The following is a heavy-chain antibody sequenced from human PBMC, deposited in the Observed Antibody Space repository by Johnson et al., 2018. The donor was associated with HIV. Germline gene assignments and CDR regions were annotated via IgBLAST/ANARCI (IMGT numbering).Heavy chain of an antibody. CDR3: AKGSSGALDSSSWYGDGAFDI. CDR2: ISWNSGSI. V-gene: IGHV3-20*04. J-gene: IGHJ3*02. CDR1: GFTFDDYG. D-gene: IGHD6-13*01. Sequence: VQLLESGGGVVRPGGSLRLSCAASGFTFDDYGMSWVRQAPGKGLEWVSGISWNSGSIGYADSVKGRFTISRDNAKNSLYLQMNSLRAEDTALYYCAKGSSGALDSSSWYGDGAFDIWGQGTMVTVSS.